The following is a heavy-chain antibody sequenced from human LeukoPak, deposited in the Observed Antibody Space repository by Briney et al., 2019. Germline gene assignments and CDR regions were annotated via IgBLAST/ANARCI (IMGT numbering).Heavy chain of an antibody. D-gene: IGHD2-15*01. CDR1: GFTFSSYA. J-gene: IGHJ4*02. Sequence: PGGSLRLSCAASGFTFSSYAMHWVRQAPGKGLEWVAVISYDGSNKYYADSVKGRFTISRDNSKNTLYLQMNSLRAEDTAVYYCATGRLKLGYCSGGSCYGHPFDYWGQGTLVTVSS. CDR3: ATGRLKLGYCSGGSCYGHPFDY. CDR2: ISYDGSNK. V-gene: IGHV3-30-3*01.